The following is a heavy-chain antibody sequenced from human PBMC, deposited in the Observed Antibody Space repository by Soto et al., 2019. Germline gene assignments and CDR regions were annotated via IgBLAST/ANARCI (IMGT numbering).Heavy chain of an antibody. D-gene: IGHD4-17*01. CDR3: ARMGDYARALNY. V-gene: IGHV3-53*01. Sequence: GGTLRRPCVASGFTLSSNFMSWVLQAPGKGLEWVSVVYSGGSTYYADSVKGRFTISRDNSKNTLYLQMNSLRAEDTAVYYCARMGDYARALNYWGQGTLVTVSS. CDR2: VYSGGST. CDR1: GFTLSSNF. J-gene: IGHJ4*02.